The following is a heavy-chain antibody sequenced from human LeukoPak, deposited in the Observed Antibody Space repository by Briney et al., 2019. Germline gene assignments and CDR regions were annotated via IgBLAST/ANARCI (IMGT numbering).Heavy chain of an antibody. D-gene: IGHD6-13*01. J-gene: IGHJ3*02. CDR3: ARHSSSWPDAFDI. V-gene: IGHV3-13*01. CDR1: GFTFSNYD. Sequence: PGGSLRLSCAASGFTFSNYDMLWVRQATGKGLEWVSTIGTAGDTYYADSVKGRFTISRDNSKNTLYLQMNSLRAEDTAVYYCARHSSSWPDAFDIWGQGTMVTVSS. CDR2: IGTAGDT.